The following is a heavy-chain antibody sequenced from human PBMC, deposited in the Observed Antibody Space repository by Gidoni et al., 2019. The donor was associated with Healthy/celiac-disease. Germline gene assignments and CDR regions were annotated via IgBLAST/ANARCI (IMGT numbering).Heavy chain of an antibody. V-gene: IGHV1-18*01. CDR2: ISAYNGNT. D-gene: IGHD3-22*01. J-gene: IGHJ4*02. CDR1: GYTFTSYG. CDR3: ARSQIYYDSSGPNQLDY. Sequence: QVQLVQSGAEVKKPGASVKVSCKASGYTFTSYGISWVRQAPGQGLEWMGWISAYNGNTNYAQKLQGRVTMTTDTSTSTAYMELRSLRSDDTAVYYCARSQIYYDSSGPNQLDYWGQGTLVTVSS.